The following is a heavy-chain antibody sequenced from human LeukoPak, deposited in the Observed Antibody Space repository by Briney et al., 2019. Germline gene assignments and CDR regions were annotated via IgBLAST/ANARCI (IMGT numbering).Heavy chain of an antibody. J-gene: IGHJ3*02. D-gene: IGHD2-2*01. V-gene: IGHV1-46*01. CDR2: INPSGGST. CDR3: ARVHCSSTSCYDAFDI. Sequence: GASVKVSCKASGYTFTSYYMHWVRQAPGQGLEWMGIINPSGGSTSYAQKFQGRVTMTRDTSTSTVYMGLSSLRSEDTAVYYCARVHCSSTSCYDAFDIWGQGTMVTVSS. CDR1: GYTFTSYY.